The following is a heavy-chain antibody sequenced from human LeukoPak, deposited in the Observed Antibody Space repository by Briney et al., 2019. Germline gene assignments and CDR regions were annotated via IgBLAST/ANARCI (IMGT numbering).Heavy chain of an antibody. Sequence: GGSLRLSCAASGFTFGSPWMHWVRQAPGKGLEWVSVIYSGGSTYYADSVKGRFTISRDNSKNTLYLQMNSLRAEDTAVYYCARVELVFYYYGMDVWGQGTTVTVSS. V-gene: IGHV3-53*01. CDR1: GFTFGSPW. CDR3: ARVELVFYYYGMDV. J-gene: IGHJ6*02. D-gene: IGHD6-6*01. CDR2: IYSGGST.